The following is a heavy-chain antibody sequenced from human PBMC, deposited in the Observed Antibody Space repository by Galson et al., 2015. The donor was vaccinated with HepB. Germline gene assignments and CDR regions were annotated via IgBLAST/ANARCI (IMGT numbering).Heavy chain of an antibody. CDR1: GYTFTSYA. J-gene: IGHJ4*02. V-gene: IGHV1-3*01. CDR3: ARGRRATVTLEPFDF. Sequence: SVKVSCKASGYTFTSYAVHWVRQAPGQRLEWMGWINAGNGNTKYSQKFQGRVTITRDTSASTAYMELSSLRSEDTAVYYCARGRRATVTLEPFDFWGQGTLVTVSS. D-gene: IGHD4-17*01. CDR2: INAGNGNT.